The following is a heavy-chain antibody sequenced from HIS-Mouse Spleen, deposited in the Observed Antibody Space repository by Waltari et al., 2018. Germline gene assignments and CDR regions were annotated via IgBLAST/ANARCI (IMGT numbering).Heavy chain of an antibody. CDR2: IYYSGST. J-gene: IGHJ5*02. D-gene: IGHD3-3*01. CDR3: ARSQYYDFWSGYSDNWFDP. V-gene: IGHV4-31*03. CDR1: GGSISSGGYY. Sequence: QVQLQESGPGLVKPSQTLSLTCTVSGGSISSGGYYWSWIRQHPGKGLEWIGYIYYSGSTYYNPSLKSRVTISVDTSKNQFSLKLSSVTAADTAVYYCARSQYYDFWSGYSDNWFDPWGQGTLVTVSS.